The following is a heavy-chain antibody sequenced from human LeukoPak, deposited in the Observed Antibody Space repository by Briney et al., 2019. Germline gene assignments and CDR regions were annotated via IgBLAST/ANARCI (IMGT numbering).Heavy chain of an antibody. V-gene: IGHV1-2*02. CDR1: GYTFTGHY. CDR2: ISPNSGDT. D-gene: IGHD6-13*01. Sequence: GASVKVSCKASGYTFTGHYMQWVRQAPGQGLEWMGWISPNSGDTLHAQKFQGRVTMARDTSINTAYMELSNLRSDDTAVYYCARARQGAGTYAFDIWGQGTTVTVSS. J-gene: IGHJ3*02. CDR3: ARARQGAGTYAFDI.